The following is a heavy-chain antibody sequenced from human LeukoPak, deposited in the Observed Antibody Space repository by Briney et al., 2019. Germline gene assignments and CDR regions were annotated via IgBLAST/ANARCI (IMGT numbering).Heavy chain of an antibody. CDR3: ASDYYDSSGYYYPRWLPGHMDV. CDR2: IIPIFGTA. CDR1: GGTFSSYA. D-gene: IGHD3-22*01. J-gene: IGHJ6*02. V-gene: IGHV1-69*13. Sequence: SVKVSCMASGGTFSSYAISWVRQAPGQGLEWMGGIIPIFGTANYAQKFQGRVTITADESTSTAYMELSSLRSEDTAVYYCASDYYDSSGYYYPRWLPGHMDVWGQGTTVTVSS.